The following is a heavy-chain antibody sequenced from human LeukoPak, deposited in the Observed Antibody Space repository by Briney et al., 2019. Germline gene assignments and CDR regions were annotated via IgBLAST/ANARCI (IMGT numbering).Heavy chain of an antibody. D-gene: IGHD3-22*01. CDR1: GFTFSSYW. CDR3: ATLYGYYYDSSGEFDAFDI. J-gene: IGHJ3*02. V-gene: IGHV3-74*01. Sequence: PGGSLRLSCAASGFTFSSYWMHWVRQAPGKGLVWVSRINSGGSSTSYADSVKGRFTISRDNAKNTLYLQMNSLRAEDTAVYYCATLYGYYYDSSGEFDAFDIWGQGTMVTVSS. CDR2: INSGGSST.